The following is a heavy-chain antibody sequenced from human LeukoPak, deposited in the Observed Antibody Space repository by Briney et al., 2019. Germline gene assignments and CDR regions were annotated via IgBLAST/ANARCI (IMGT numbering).Heavy chain of an antibody. CDR1: GFSFSSYA. Sequence: GGSLRLSCATSGFSFSSYAMSWVRQAPGKGLEWVSAMSSSDDGRYYADSVKGRFTISRDNSKNTLYLQMNSLRAEDTAVYYCARDLLHLSPEADWGQGTLVTVSS. D-gene: IGHD3-16*01. V-gene: IGHV3-23*01. CDR3: ARDLLHLSPEAD. CDR2: MSSSDDGR. J-gene: IGHJ4*02.